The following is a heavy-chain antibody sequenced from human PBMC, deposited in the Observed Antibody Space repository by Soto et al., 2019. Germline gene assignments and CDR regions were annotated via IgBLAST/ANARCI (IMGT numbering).Heavy chain of an antibody. CDR1: GYTFTSYA. CDR2: INAGNGNT. D-gene: IGHD6-13*01. Sequence: QVQLVQSGAEVKKPGASVKVSCKASGYTFTSYAMHWVRQAPGQRLEWMGWINAGNGNTKYSQKFQGRVTITRDTSASTAYMELSSLRSEDTAVYYCARDRQKISSWYLFSPFDPWGQGTLVTVSS. V-gene: IGHV1-3*01. CDR3: ARDRQKISSWYLFSPFDP. J-gene: IGHJ5*02.